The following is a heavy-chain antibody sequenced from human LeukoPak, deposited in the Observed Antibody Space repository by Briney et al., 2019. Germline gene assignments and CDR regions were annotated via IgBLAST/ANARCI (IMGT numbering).Heavy chain of an antibody. V-gene: IGHV3-21*01. D-gene: IGHD1-26*01. Sequence: GGSLRLSCAASGFTFSSYSMNWVRQAPGKGLEWVSSITSSGRYIYYADSVKGRFTISRDNSKNTLYLQMSSLRVEDTAVYYCAKSKWERLLFTHSDYWGQGTLVTVSS. J-gene: IGHJ4*02. CDR1: GFTFSSYS. CDR2: ITSSGRYI. CDR3: AKSKWERLLFTHSDY.